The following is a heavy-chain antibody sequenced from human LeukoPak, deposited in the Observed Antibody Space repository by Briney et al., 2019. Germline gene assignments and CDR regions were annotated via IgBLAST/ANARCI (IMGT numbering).Heavy chain of an antibody. CDR3: ARDRCGGHCYYAFDI. V-gene: IGHV3-48*01. J-gene: IGHJ3*02. D-gene: IGHD2-21*01. CDR1: GFTFSSYG. Sequence: GGSLRLSCAASGFTFSSYGMHWVRQAPGKGLEGGSYISSSITTIYYAESVNGRFTISRDNGKNSLYLQMNSLRAEDTAVYYCARDRCGGHCYYAFDIWGQGTMVTVSS. CDR2: ISSSITTI.